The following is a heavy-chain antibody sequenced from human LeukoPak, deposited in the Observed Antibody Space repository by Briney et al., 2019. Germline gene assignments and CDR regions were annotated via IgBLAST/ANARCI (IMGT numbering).Heavy chain of an antibody. Sequence: PSETLSLTCTVSGASFSSSDYYWGWIRQPPGKGLEWIGTIYYSGSPLYNPSLKSRVTISLDMSQNQFSLKLSSVTAADTAVYYCARWVYDAFDYWAQGTLVSVSS. CDR1: GASFSSSDYY. CDR2: IYYSGSP. J-gene: IGHJ4*02. V-gene: IGHV4-39*07. CDR3: ARWVYDAFDY. D-gene: IGHD6-13*01.